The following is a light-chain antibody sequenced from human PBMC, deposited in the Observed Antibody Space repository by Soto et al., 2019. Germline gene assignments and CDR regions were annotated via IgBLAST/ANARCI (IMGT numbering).Light chain of an antibody. V-gene: IGLV1-47*01. CDR3: AAWDDRLSFYV. Sequence: QLVLTQPPSASGTPGQRVTISCSGSSSNIGSNFVYWYQQLSGTAPKLLIFRNNQWPSGVPDRFSGSKSGTSASLAISDLRSEDEADYYCAAWDDRLSFYVFGTGTKVTVL. CDR2: RNN. J-gene: IGLJ1*01. CDR1: SSNIGSNF.